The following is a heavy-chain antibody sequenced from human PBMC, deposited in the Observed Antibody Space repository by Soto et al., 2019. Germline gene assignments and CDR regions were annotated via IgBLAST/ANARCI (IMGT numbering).Heavy chain of an antibody. Sequence: QVQLVQSGAEVKKPGASVKVSCKASGYTFTSYGISWVRQAPGQGLEWMGWISAYNGNTNYAQKLQGRVTMTTDTSTSTAYRELRSLRSDDTAVYYCARDSPGRDGYNATEDAFDIWGQGTMVTVSS. CDR1: GYTFTSYG. CDR2: ISAYNGNT. V-gene: IGHV1-18*01. J-gene: IGHJ3*02. D-gene: IGHD5-12*01. CDR3: ARDSPGRDGYNATEDAFDI.